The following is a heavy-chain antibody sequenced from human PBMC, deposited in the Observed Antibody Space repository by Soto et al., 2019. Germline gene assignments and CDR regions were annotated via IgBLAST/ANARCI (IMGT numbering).Heavy chain of an antibody. CDR3: ARGRYCLTGRCFPNWFDS. CDR2: IYKSATT. D-gene: IGHD2-15*01. V-gene: IGHV4-30-4*01. CDR1: GDSISNLDYF. Sequence: SETLSLTCSVSGDSISNLDYFWAWIRQPPGQALEYIGYIYKSATTYYNPSFESRVAISVDTAKSQFSLNVTSVTAADTAVYFCARGRYCLTGRCFPNWFDSWGQGAMVTVSS. J-gene: IGHJ5*01.